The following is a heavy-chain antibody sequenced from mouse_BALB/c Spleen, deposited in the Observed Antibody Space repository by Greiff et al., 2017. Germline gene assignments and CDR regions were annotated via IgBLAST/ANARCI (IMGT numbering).Heavy chain of an antibody. CDR1: GFSLTSYG. D-gene: IGHD2-10*01. Sequence: QVQLKESGPGLVQPSQSLSITCTVSGFSLTSYGVHWVRQSPGKGLEWLGVIWSGGSTDYNAAFISRLSISKDNSKSQVFFKMNSLQADDTAIYYCAKKEGPYYGLYYYAMDYWGQGTSVTVSA. CDR2: IWSGGST. J-gene: IGHJ4*01. V-gene: IGHV2-2*01. CDR3: AKKEGPYYGLYYYAMDY.